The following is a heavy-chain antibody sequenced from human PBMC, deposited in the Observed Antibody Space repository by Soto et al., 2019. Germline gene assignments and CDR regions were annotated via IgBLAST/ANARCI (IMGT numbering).Heavy chain of an antibody. V-gene: IGHV1-69*01. D-gene: IGHD3-22*01. CDR1: GGTFSTHA. J-gene: IGHJ4*02. CDR2: IIPMFGTA. CDR3: ARGWGYESSDYYSAY. Sequence: QVQLVQSGAEVRKPGSSVKVSCKASGGTFSTHAISWVRQAPGQGLEWMGGIIPMFGTANHAQKFQGRVKISADASTSTADRELSSMRCADTDMYYCARGWGYESSDYYSAYWGQGTLVMVSS.